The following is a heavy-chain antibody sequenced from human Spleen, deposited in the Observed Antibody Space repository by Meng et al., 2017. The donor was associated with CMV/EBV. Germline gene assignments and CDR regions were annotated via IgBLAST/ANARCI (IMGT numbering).Heavy chain of an antibody. J-gene: IGHJ4*02. V-gene: IGHV3-30*02. Sequence: GGSLRLSCAASGFTFSSYGMHWVRQAPGKGLEWVAFIRYDGSEKYYVDSVRGRFTISRDNAQNSLYLQMNSLRADDTAVYYCAPHWAYCTSTVCPGWGQGTLVTVSS. CDR3: APHWAYCTSTVCPG. D-gene: IGHD2/OR15-2a*01. CDR2: IRYDGSEK. CDR1: GFTFSSYG.